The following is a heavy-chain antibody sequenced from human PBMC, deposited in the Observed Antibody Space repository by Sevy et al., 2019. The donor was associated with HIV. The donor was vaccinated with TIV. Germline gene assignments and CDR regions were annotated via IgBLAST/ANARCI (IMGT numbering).Heavy chain of an antibody. CDR3: ARVVNDDSSGYYDY. CDR1: GGSISSSSYY. V-gene: IGHV4-39*01. CDR2: IYYSGST. D-gene: IGHD3-22*01. J-gene: IGHJ4*02. Sequence: SETLSLTCTVSGGSISSSSYYWGWIRQPPGKGLEWIGSIYYSGSTYYNPSLKSRVTISVDTSKNQFSLKLSSVTAADTAVYYCARVVNDDSSGYYDYWGQGTLVTVSS.